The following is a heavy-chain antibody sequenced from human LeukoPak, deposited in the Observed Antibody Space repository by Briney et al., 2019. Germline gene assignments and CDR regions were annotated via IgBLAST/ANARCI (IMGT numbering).Heavy chain of an antibody. J-gene: IGHJ4*02. CDR1: RFTLSTYW. CDR3: ARGVPYDSWSGPHYSDY. D-gene: IGHD3-3*01. Sequence: GGSLRLSCEASRFTLSTYWMSWVRQAPGKGLEWVANIKQDGSQEYYVDSVKGRFTISRDSAKNSLYLQMNSLRAEDTAVYYCARGVPYDSWSGPHYSDYWGQGTLVTVSS. V-gene: IGHV3-7*01. CDR2: IKQDGSQE.